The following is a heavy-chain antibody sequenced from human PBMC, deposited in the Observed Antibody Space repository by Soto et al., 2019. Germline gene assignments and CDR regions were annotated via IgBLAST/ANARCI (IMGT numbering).Heavy chain of an antibody. Sequence: GSLRLSSAASGFRFSNACMSWVRQAPGKGLEWVGRIKSKTDGWTTDYAAPVKGRFTISRDDSKNTLYLQMNSLKTEDTAVYYCTKDKWYYGMDVWGQATTVTVSS. V-gene: IGHV3-15*01. J-gene: IGHJ6*02. CDR3: TKDKWYYGMDV. CDR1: GFRFSNAC. CDR2: IKSKTDGWTT. D-gene: IGHD2-8*01.